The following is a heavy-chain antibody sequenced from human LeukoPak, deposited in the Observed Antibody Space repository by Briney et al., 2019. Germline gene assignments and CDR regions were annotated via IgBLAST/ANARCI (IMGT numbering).Heavy chain of an antibody. CDR3: ATFFWSGYSS. Sequence: PSETLSLTCTVSGYSISTGYYWGWIRQPPGRGLEWIGSLSHSETLYQSGNSNYNPPLKSRVTISLDTSKNQFSLKLSSVTAADTAVYYCATFFWSGYSSWGQGTLVTVSS. CDR2: LSHSETLYQSGNS. CDR1: GYSISTGYY. V-gene: IGHV4-38-2*02. J-gene: IGHJ5*02. D-gene: IGHD3-3*01.